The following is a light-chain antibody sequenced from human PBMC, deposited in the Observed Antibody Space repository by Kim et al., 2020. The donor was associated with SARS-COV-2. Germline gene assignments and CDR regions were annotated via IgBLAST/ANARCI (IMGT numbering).Light chain of an antibody. CDR1: SHNVGSNP. V-gene: IGLV1-44*01. CDR2: TTN. J-gene: IGLJ3*02. CDR3: AAWDDSLNAWV. Sequence: CAGSSHNVGSNPVNWYQQLPGTAPKLLIYTTNQRPSGVPDRISGSKSGTSASLAISGLQSGDEAHYYCAAWDDSLNAWVFGGGTQLTVL.